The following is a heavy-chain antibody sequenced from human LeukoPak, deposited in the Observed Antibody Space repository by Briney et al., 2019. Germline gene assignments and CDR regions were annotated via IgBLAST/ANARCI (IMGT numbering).Heavy chain of an antibody. CDR2: ISSRSGSI. CDR1: GFTFSNYA. Sequence: GGSLRLSCAASGFTFSNYAMSWVRQAPGKGLEWVSAISSRSGSIYYADSVKGRLTISRDNSKNTLYLQMNSLRAADTAVYYCAKDRSGYYTDVDYWGQGTLVTVSS. D-gene: IGHD3-22*01. CDR3: AKDRSGYYTDVDY. J-gene: IGHJ4*02. V-gene: IGHV3-23*01.